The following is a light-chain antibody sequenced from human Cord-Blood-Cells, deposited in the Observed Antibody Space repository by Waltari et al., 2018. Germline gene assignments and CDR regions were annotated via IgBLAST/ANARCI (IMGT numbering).Light chain of an antibody. Sequence: SALTQPASVSGSPGQSITIPCTVTSSDVGSYNLVPWYQQHPGKAPKLMIYEGSKRPSGVSNRFSGSKSGNTASLTISGLQAEDEADYYCCSYAGSSTYVFGTGTKVTVL. J-gene: IGLJ1*01. CDR3: CSYAGSSTYV. CDR1: SSDVGSYNL. CDR2: EGS. V-gene: IGLV2-23*01.